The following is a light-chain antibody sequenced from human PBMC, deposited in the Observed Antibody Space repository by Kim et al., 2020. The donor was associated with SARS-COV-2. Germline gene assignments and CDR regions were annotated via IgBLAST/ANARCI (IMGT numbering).Light chain of an antibody. CDR1: QSISSY. V-gene: IGKV1-39*01. Sequence: DIQMTQSPSSLSASVGDRVTITCRASQSISSYLNWYQQKPGKAPKLLIYAASSLQSGVPSRFSGSGSGTDFTLTFSSLQPEDFATYYCQQSYSTRYSFGQGTKLEI. CDR2: AAS. J-gene: IGKJ2*03. CDR3: QQSYSTRYS.